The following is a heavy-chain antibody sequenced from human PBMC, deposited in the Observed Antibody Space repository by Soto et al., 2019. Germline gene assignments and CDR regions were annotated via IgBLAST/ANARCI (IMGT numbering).Heavy chain of an antibody. CDR3: ARRTNYGDYSFDY. D-gene: IGHD4-17*01. CDR2: IYYSGST. CDR1: GGSISSYY. V-gene: IGHV4-59*08. J-gene: IGHJ4*02. Sequence: SETLSLTCTVSGGSISSYYWSWIRQPPGKGLEWIGSIYYSGSTNYNPSLHSRVTISVDTSKNQFSLKLNSVTAADTAVYYCARRTNYGDYSFDYWGQGTLVTVSS.